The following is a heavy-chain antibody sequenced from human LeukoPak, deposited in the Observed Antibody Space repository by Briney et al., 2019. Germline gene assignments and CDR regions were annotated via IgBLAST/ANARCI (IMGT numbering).Heavy chain of an antibody. Sequence: SETLSLTCTVSGGSISSYYWSWIRQPPGKGLEWIGFIYYSGSTNYNPSLKSRVTISVDTSKNQFSLRLSSVTAADTAVYYCAVIAAAPSLPRIDYWGQGTLVTVSS. CDR3: AVIAAAPSLPRIDY. D-gene: IGHD6-13*01. CDR2: IYYSGST. CDR1: GGSISSYY. V-gene: IGHV4-59*01. J-gene: IGHJ4*02.